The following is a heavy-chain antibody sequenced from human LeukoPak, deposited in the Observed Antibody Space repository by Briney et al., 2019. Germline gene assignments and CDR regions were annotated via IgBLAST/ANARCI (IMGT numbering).Heavy chain of an antibody. D-gene: IGHD3-22*01. Sequence: GASVKVSCKASGYTFTSYYMHWVRQAPGQGLEWMGIINPTGGSTSYAQKFQGRVTMTRDMSTSTVYMELSSLRSEDTAVYYCARVRNPIYDSSGWMFAFDIWGQGTMVTVSS. V-gene: IGHV1-46*01. CDR3: ARVRNPIYDSSGWMFAFDI. CDR2: INPTGGST. J-gene: IGHJ3*02. CDR1: GYTFTSYY.